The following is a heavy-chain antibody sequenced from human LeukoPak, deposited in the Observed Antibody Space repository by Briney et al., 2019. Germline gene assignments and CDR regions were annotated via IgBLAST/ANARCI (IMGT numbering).Heavy chain of an antibody. CDR3: ATQVVRYCSGGSCYLPLDY. Sequence: GASVKVSCKASGGTFISYAISWVRQAPGQGLEWMGGIIPIFGTANYAQKFQGRVTITADESTSTAYMELSSLRSEDTAVYYCATQVVRYCSGGSCYLPLDYWGQGTLVTVSS. J-gene: IGHJ4*02. V-gene: IGHV1-69*13. D-gene: IGHD2-15*01. CDR1: GGTFISYA. CDR2: IIPIFGTA.